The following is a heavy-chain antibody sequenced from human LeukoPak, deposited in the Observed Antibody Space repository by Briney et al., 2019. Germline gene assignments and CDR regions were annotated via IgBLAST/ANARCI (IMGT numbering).Heavy chain of an antibody. V-gene: IGHV1-46*01. Sequence: ASVKVSCKASGYTFTSYYMHWVRQAPGQGLEWMGIINPSGGSTSYAQKFQGRVTMTRDTSTSTVYMELSSLRSEDTAVYYCARDTSSGYYHEAFDIWGQGTMVTVSS. CDR1: GYTFTSYY. J-gene: IGHJ3*02. D-gene: IGHD3-22*01. CDR3: ARDTSSGYYHEAFDI. CDR2: INPSGGST.